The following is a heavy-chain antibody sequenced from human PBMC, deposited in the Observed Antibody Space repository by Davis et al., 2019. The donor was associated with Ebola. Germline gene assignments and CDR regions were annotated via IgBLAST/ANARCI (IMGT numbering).Heavy chain of an antibody. CDR2: IWYDGSTK. CDR1: GYIFSPYG. CDR3: ARGEGSSGYDHYFDN. Sequence: PGGSLRLSCAASGYIFSPYGIHWVRQAPGKGLEWVAVIWYDGSTKYYTDSVKGRFTLSGDTSKNILYLQMNSLRAEDTAVYYCARGEGSSGYDHYFDNWGPGTLVTVSS. V-gene: IGHV3-33*01. D-gene: IGHD3-22*01. J-gene: IGHJ4*02.